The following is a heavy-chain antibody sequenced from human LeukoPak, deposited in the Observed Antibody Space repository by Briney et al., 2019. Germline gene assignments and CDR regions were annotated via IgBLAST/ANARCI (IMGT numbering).Heavy chain of an antibody. V-gene: IGHV3-21*01. J-gene: IGHJ4*02. CDR2: ISSSSSYI. CDR1: GFTFSSYR. CDR3: ASPYSSRWYELCY. Sequence: MTGGSLRLSCAASGFTFSSYRMNWVRQAPGKGLEWVSSISSSSSYIYYADSVKGRFTISRDNAKNSLYLQMNSLRAEDTAVYYCASPYSSRWYELCYWGQGTLVTVPS. D-gene: IGHD6-13*01.